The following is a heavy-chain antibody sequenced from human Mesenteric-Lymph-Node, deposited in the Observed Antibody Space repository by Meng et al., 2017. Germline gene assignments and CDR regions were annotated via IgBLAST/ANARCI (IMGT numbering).Heavy chain of an antibody. CDR2: VSYNVGTT. Sequence: GGSLRLSCAASGFTFSRFVIHWVRQAPGKGLEFVSGVSYNVGTTYYAKSVEGRFTISRDNSENTVSLQMGSLRVEDMAVYYCAREHLERRTALDIWGQGTMVTVSS. CDR1: GFTFSRFV. V-gene: IGHV3-64*01. CDR3: AREHLERRTALDI. J-gene: IGHJ3*02. D-gene: IGHD1-1*01.